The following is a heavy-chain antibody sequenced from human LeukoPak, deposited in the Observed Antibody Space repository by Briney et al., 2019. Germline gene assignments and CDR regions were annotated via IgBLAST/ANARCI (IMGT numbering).Heavy chain of an antibody. V-gene: IGHV4-59*01. CDR1: GASIRSYY. J-gene: IGHJ5*02. CDR3: AAINYDSSGSWFDP. D-gene: IGHD3-22*01. Sequence: SETLSLTCSVSGASIRSYYWSWIRQPPGKGLEWIGYIYYSGSTNYNPSLKSRVTISVDTSKNQFSLKLSSVTAADTAVYYCAAINYDSSGSWFDPWGQGTLVTVSS. CDR2: IYYSGST.